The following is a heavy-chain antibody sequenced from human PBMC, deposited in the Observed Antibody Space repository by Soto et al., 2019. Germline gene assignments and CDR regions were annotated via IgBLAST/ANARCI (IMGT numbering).Heavy chain of an antibody. J-gene: IGHJ6*02. Sequence: ASVKVSCKASGYTFTSYDINWVRQATGQGLEWMGWMNPNSGDTNYAQKFQGWVTMTRDTSISTAYMELSRLRSDDTAVYYCARGHSSGYYPVPLYYYYGMDVWGQGTTVTVSS. CDR1: GYTFTSYD. D-gene: IGHD3-22*01. V-gene: IGHV1-2*04. CDR2: MNPNSGDT. CDR3: ARGHSSGYYPVPLYYYYGMDV.